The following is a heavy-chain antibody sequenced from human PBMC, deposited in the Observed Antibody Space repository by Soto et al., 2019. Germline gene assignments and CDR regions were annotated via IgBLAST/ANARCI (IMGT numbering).Heavy chain of an antibody. CDR1: GGSISSGGYY. D-gene: IGHD2-2*02. CDR2: IYYSGST. CDR3: ARAWPRYCSSTSCYIWFVP. V-gene: IGHV4-31*03. Sequence: SETLSLTCTVSGGSISSGGYYWSWIRQHPGKGLEWIGYIYYSGSTYYNPSLKSRVTISVDTSKNQFPLKLSSVTAADTAVYYCARAWPRYCSSTSCYIWFVPCGHATRSTVSS. J-gene: IGHJ5*02.